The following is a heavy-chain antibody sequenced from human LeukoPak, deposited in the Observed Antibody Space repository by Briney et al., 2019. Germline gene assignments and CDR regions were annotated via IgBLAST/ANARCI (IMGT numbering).Heavy chain of an antibody. CDR2: AYYSKGT. Sequence: PSETLSLTCTVSGGSISGSDYNWGWFRQAPGKGLEWVGNAYYSKGTYYNPSLKSRLTITLDTSKNQFSLWLTSVTAADTAVYYCATPSIREHAFDVRGQGTTVTVSA. CDR3: ATPSIREHAFDV. J-gene: IGHJ3*01. D-gene: IGHD1-14*01. CDR1: GGSISGSDYN. V-gene: IGHV4-39*07.